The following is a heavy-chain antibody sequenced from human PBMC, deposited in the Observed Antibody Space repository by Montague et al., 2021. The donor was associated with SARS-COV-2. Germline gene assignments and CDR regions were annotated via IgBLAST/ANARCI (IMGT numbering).Heavy chain of an antibody. Sequence: SETLSLTCAVYGGSFSGYYWSWIRQPPGKGLEWIGEINHSGSTNYNPSLKSRVTISVDTSKNQFSLKLSSVTAADTAVYYCVRVPFYYYYYMDVWGKGTTVTVSS. J-gene: IGHJ6*03. CDR1: GGSFSGYY. CDR2: INHSGST. V-gene: IGHV4-34*01. CDR3: VRVPFYYYYYMDV.